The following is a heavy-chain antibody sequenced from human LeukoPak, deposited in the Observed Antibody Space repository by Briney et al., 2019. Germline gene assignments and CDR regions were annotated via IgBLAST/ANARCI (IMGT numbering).Heavy chain of an antibody. Sequence: GGSLRLSCAASGFTFSSYWMHWVRQAPGKGLVWVSRINSDGSSTSYADSVKGRFTIPRDNAKNTLYLQMNSLRAEDTAVYYCIPDTAMTPFDYWGQGTLVTVSS. J-gene: IGHJ4*02. V-gene: IGHV3-74*01. D-gene: IGHD5-18*01. CDR2: INSDGSST. CDR1: GFTFSSYW. CDR3: IPDTAMTPFDY.